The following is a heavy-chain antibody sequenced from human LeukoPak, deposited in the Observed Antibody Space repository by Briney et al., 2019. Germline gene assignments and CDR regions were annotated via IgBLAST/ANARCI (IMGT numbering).Heavy chain of an antibody. Sequence: GGSLRLSCAASGFTFSSYSMNWVRQAPGKGLEWVSSISSSSSYIYYAGSVKGRFTISRDNAKNSLYLQMNSLRAEDTAVYYCARDYGWSGYYTDIYYYGMDVWGQGTTVTVSS. CDR3: ARDYGWSGYYTDIYYYGMDV. CDR1: GFTFSSYS. V-gene: IGHV3-21*01. CDR2: ISSSSSYI. D-gene: IGHD3-3*01. J-gene: IGHJ6*02.